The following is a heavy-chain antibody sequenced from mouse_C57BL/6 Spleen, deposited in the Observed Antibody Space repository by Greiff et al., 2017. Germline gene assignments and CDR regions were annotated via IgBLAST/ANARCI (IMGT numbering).Heavy chain of an antibody. V-gene: IGHV5-17*01. CDR1: GFTFSDYG. CDR3: AREGSSDYYAMDY. D-gene: IGHD1-1*01. Sequence: EVKVVESGGGLVKPGGSLKLSCAASGFTFSDYGMHWVRQAPEKGLEWVAYISSGSSTIYYADTVKGRFTISRDNAKNTLFLQMTSLRSEDTAMYYCAREGSSDYYAMDYWGQGTSVTVSS. CDR2: ISSGSSTI. J-gene: IGHJ4*01.